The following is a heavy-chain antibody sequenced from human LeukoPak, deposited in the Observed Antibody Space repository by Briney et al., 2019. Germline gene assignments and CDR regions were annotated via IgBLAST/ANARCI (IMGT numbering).Heavy chain of an antibody. V-gene: IGHV3-53*01. J-gene: IGHJ4*02. CDR3: AREREN. CDR2: IYSGGST. CDR1: GFTVSSNY. Sequence: GGSLRLSCAASGFTVSSNYMTWVRQAPGKRLEWVSVIYSGGSTYYADSVKGRFTISTDTSKNTLYLQMNSLTVEDTAMYYCARERENWGQGTLVTVSS.